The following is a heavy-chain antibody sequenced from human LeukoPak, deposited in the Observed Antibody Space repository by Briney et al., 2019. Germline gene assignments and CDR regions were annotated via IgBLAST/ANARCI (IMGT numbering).Heavy chain of an antibody. CDR1: GYTFTGYY. J-gene: IGHJ4*02. D-gene: IGHD2-15*01. V-gene: IGHV1-2*06. Sequence: GASVKVSCKASGYTFTGYYMHWVRQAPGQGLEWMGRINPNSGGTNYAQKFQGRVTMTRDTSISTAYMELSRLRSDDTAVYYCARDLRYCSGGSCYSPPCYWGQGTLVTVS. CDR3: ARDLRYCSGGSCYSPPCY. CDR2: INPNSGGT.